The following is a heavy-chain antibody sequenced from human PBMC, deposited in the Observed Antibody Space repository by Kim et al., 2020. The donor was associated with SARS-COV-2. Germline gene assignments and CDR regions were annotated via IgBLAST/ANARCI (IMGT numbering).Heavy chain of an antibody. Sequence: ASVKVSCKASGYTFTTYVINWVRQAPGQGLDWMGWINTNTGDPTYAQGLTGRFVFSLDTSVSTTYLQISSLKAEDTAVYYCMRGLAGKVGDYWGQGALVTVFS. V-gene: IGHV7-4-1*02. CDR1: GYTFTTYV. CDR2: INTNTGDP. J-gene: IGHJ4*02. CDR3: MRGLAGKVGDY. D-gene: IGHD3-10*01.